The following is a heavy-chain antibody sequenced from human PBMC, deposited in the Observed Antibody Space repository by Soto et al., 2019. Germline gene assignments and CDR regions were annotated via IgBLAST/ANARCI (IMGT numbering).Heavy chain of an antibody. CDR3: ARDFFGGYTYGPGDY. CDR1: GFMFSAYW. J-gene: IGHJ4*02. CDR2: IHGDGGKI. V-gene: IGHV3-7*01. Sequence: GGSLSLSSAASGFMFSAYWMSWVRQAPGKGLEWVANIHGDGGKIYYVDSVKGRFTISRDNAKRSLYLQMKSLRAEDTAVYYCARDFFGGYTYGPGDYWGQGALVTVSS. D-gene: IGHD5-18*01.